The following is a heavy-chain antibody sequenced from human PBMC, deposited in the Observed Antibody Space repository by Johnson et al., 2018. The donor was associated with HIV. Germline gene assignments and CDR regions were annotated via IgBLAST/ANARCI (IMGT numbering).Heavy chain of an antibody. V-gene: IGHV3-33*06. CDR3: AKEIGEGYSRWGAFDI. Sequence: QVQLVESGGGVVQPGRSLRLSCAASGFSFSSYGMHWVRQAPGKGLEWVAIIWYDGSNKFYADSVKGRFTISRDNSKNTLYLQMNSLRSVETDVYYCAKEIGEGYSRWGAFDIWGQGTMVTVSA. D-gene: IGHD5-24*01. J-gene: IGHJ3*02. CDR2: IWYDGSNK. CDR1: GFSFSSYG.